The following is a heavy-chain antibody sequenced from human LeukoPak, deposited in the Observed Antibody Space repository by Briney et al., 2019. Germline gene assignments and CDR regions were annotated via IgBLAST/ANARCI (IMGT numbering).Heavy chain of an antibody. J-gene: IGHJ4*02. Sequence: GESLKISCKGSGYSFTSYWIAWVRQVPGKGLEWMGIIHPRDSDIRYNPPFQGQVTISADKSISTAYLQWNSLKASDTAIYYCARMIGLGEVSPYFDYWGQGSLVTVSS. CDR3: ARMIGLGEVSPYFDY. CDR2: IHPRDSDI. D-gene: IGHD3-16*01. CDR1: GYSFTSYW. V-gene: IGHV5-51*01.